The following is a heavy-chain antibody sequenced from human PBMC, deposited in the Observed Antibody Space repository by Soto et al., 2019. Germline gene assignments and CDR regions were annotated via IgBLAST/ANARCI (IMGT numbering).Heavy chain of an antibody. CDR2: IYYSGNT. Sequence: PSGCMSLARTVCGGSMRICADSGCLERQNPRRGLEWIGNIYYSGNTYYNPSHKNRLNISVDTSKNQFSLNLSSVTAADTAVYYGARDRFMATGGSARYCSGLDVWGQGTTVTVSS. V-gene: IGHV4-31*02. CDR3: ARDRFMATGGSARYCSGLDV. D-gene: IGHD5-12*01. J-gene: IGHJ6*02. CDR1: GGSMRICADS.